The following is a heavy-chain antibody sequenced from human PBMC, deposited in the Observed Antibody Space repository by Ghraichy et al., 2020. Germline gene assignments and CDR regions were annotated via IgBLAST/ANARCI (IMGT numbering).Heavy chain of an antibody. V-gene: IGHV5-51*01. CDR2: IYPGDSDT. J-gene: IGHJ2*01. CDR1: GYSFTSYW. CDR3: ARRRGIAVAGTLGYFDL. D-gene: IGHD6-19*01. Sequence: GESLNISCKGSGYSFTSYWIGWVRQMPGKGLEWMGIIYPGDSDTRYSPSFQGQVTISADKSISTAYLQWSSLKASDTAMYYCARRRGIAVAGTLGYFDLWGLGTLVTVSS.